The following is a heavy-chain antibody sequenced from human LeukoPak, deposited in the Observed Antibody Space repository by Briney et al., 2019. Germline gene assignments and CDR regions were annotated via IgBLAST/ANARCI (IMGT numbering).Heavy chain of an antibody. D-gene: IGHD3-22*01. CDR2: INPNSGGT. J-gene: IGHJ4*02. V-gene: IGHV1-2*06. CDR1: GYTFTGYY. CDR3: AGTYYYDSSGYCPAFDY. Sequence: ASVKVSCKASGYTFTGYYMHWVRQAPGQGLEWMGRINPNSGGTNYAQKFQGRVTMTRDTSISTAYMELSRLRSDDTAVYYCAGTYYYDSSGYCPAFDYWGQGTLVTVSS.